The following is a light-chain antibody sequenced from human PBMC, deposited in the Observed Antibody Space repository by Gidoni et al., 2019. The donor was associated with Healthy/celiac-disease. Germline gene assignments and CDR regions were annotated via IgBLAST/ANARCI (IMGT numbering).Light chain of an antibody. CDR1: QSLLHSNGYNY. V-gene: IGKV2-28*01. J-gene: IGKJ1*01. Sequence: DIVMTQSPLSLPVTPGEPASISCRSSQSLLHSNGYNYWDWYLQKPGQSPQLLISLGSNRASGVPDRFSGSGSGTDFTLKSSRVEAEDVGVYYCMQALQTRTFGQGTKVEIK. CDR2: LGS. CDR3: MQALQTRT.